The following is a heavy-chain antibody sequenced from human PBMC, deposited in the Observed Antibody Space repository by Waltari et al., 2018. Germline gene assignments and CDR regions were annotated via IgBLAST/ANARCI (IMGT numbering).Heavy chain of an antibody. D-gene: IGHD6-13*01. CDR1: GYTLTEVS. Sequence: VQSGAEVKKPGASVKVSCKVSGYTLTEVSMHCVRQAPGNGLEWMGGFDPEDGKTRYAQKFQGRVTIIEDPPTGTPQIEQRITRSQDDVXXXXXXXXXXXXXXXXWYVGYFDLWGRGTLVTVSS. V-gene: IGHV1-24*01. CDR3: XXXXXXXXXXXXWYVGYFDL. CDR2: FDPEDGKT. J-gene: IGHJ2*01.